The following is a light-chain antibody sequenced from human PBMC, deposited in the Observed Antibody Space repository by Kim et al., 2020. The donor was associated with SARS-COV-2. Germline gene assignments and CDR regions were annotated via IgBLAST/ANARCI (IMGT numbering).Light chain of an antibody. CDR1: QSISSW. Sequence: DIQMTQSPSTLSASVGDRVTITCRASQSISSWLAWYQQKPGKAPKLLIYGASTLESGVPSRFSGSGSGTEFTLAISSLQPDDFATYYCQQYNSYPLTFGGGTKVDIK. CDR3: QQYNSYPLT. J-gene: IGKJ4*01. CDR2: GAS. V-gene: IGKV1-5*01.